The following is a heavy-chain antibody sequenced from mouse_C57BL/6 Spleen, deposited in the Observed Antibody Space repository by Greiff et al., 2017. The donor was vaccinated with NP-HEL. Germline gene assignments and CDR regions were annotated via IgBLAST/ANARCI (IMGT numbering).Heavy chain of an antibody. CDR1: GYTFTSYW. V-gene: IGHV1-52*01. CDR3: AVRGLGRGYFDD. Sequence: QVQLQQPGAELVRPGSSVKLSCKASGYTFTSYWMHWVKQRPIQGLEWIGNIDPSDSETHYNQKFKDKATLTVDKSSSTAYMQRSSLTSEDSAVYYCAVRGLGRGYFDDWGQGTTLTVSS. J-gene: IGHJ2*01. D-gene: IGHD4-1*01. CDR2: IDPSDSET.